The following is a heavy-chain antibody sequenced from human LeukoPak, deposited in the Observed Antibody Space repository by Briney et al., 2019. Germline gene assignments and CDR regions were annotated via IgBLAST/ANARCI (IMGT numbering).Heavy chain of an antibody. CDR1: GFTFRSYW. Sequence: GGSLRLSCAASGFTFRSYWMHWVRQAPGKGLEWVSRVIRYGSFTNYADSVKGRFTISRDNAKNTLYLQMSSLRAEDTGVYFCVRDGDDFNFDYWGQGSLVTVSS. V-gene: IGHV3-74*01. CDR2: VIRYGSFT. J-gene: IGHJ4*02. CDR3: VRDGDDFNFDY. D-gene: IGHD5-24*01.